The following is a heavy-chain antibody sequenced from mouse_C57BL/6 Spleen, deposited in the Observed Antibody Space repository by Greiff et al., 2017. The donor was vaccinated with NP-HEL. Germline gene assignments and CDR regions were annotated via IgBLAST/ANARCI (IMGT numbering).Heavy chain of an antibody. CDR3: ARYRGYAMDY. CDR2: IDPSDSET. V-gene: IGHV1-52*01. J-gene: IGHJ4*01. CDR1: GYTFTSYW. Sequence: VKLQQPGAELVRPGSSVKLSCKASGYTFTSYWMHWVKQRPIQGLEWIGNIDPSDSETHYNQKFKDKATLTVDKSSSTAYMQLSSLTSEDSAVYYCARYRGYAMDYWGQGTSVTVSS.